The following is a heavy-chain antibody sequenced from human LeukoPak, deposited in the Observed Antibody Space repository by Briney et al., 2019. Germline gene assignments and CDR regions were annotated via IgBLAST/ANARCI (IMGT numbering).Heavy chain of an antibody. V-gene: IGHV1-69*06. D-gene: IGHD1-26*01. CDR3: ASDRYSGSYKMAVRVGGAKY. CDR1: GGTFSSYA. J-gene: IGHJ4*02. CDR2: IIPIFGTA. Sequence: SVKVSCKASGGTFSSYAISWVRQAPGQGLEWMGGIIPIFGTANYAQKFQGRVTITADKSTSTAYMELSSLRSEDTAVYYCASDRYSGSYKMAVRVGGAKYWGQGTLVTVSS.